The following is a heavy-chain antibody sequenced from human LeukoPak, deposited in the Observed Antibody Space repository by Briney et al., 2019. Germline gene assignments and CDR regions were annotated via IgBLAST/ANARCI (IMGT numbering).Heavy chain of an antibody. CDR3: AKDLRVGATTFDY. J-gene: IGHJ4*02. V-gene: IGHV3-30*18. Sequence: GGSLRLSCAASGFTFSSYGMHWVRQAPGKGLEWVAVISYDGSNKYYADSVKGRFTISRDNSKNTLYLQMNSLRAEDTAVYYCAKDLRVGATTFDYWGQGTLVTVSS. CDR1: GFTFSSYG. CDR2: ISYDGSNK. D-gene: IGHD1-26*01.